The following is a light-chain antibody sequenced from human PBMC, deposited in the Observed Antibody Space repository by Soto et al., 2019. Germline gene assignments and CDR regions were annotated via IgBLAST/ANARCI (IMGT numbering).Light chain of an antibody. Sequence: DIQMTQSPSSLSASVGDRVTITCRASQDISNYLAWYQQKPGEVPRLLIYTASNLQSGVPSRFSGSGSGTDFTLTISSLQPEDFATYYCQKYNSAPPTFAQGTKVDIK. V-gene: IGKV1-27*01. CDR2: TAS. CDR3: QKYNSAPPT. J-gene: IGKJ1*01. CDR1: QDISNY.